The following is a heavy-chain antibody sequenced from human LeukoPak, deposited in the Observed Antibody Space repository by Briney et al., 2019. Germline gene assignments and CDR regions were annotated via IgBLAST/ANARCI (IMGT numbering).Heavy chain of an antibody. CDR3: ASRSITMVRGGFDS. CDR2: INPSGGST. J-gene: IGHJ5*01. CDR1: GYTFASYY. V-gene: IGHV1-46*01. Sequence: ASVKVSCKASGYTFASYYMHWVRQAPGQGLEWMGIINPSGGSTSYAQKFQGRVTMTRDMSTSTVYMELSSLRSEDTAVYYCASRSITMVRGGFDSWGQGTLVTVSS. D-gene: IGHD3-10*01.